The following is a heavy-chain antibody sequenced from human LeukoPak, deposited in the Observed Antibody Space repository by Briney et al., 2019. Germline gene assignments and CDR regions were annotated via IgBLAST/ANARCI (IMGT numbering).Heavy chain of an antibody. D-gene: IGHD2/OR15-2a*01. CDR3: ARGRGTGFYYYHYGMDV. CDR1: GYTFTSFD. V-gene: IGHV1-8*01. Sequence: ASVKVSCKASGYTFTSFDINWVRQATGQGPEWMGWMTPNSGNTGYAQKFQGRVTMTRNTSTGTAYMELSSLRSEDTAVYYCARGRGTGFYYYHYGMDVWGQGTTVTVSS. J-gene: IGHJ6*02. CDR2: MTPNSGNT.